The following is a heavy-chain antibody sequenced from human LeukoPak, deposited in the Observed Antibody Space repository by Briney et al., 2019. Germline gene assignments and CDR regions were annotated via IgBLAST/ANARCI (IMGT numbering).Heavy chain of an antibody. J-gene: IGHJ3*02. Sequence: SVKVSCKASGGTFSSYTISWVRQAPGQGLEWMGGIIPIFGTANYAQKFQGRVTITADESTSTAYMELSSLRSEDTAVYYCARTEVDWNDDAFDIWGQGTMVTVSS. D-gene: IGHD1-1*01. CDR3: ARTEVDWNDDAFDI. CDR2: IIPIFGTA. CDR1: GGTFSSYT. V-gene: IGHV1-69*01.